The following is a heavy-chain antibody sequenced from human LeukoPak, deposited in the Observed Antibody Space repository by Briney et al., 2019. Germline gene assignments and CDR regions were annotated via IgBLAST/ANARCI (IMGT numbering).Heavy chain of an antibody. CDR2: ISYDGSNK. D-gene: IGHD3-10*01. J-gene: IGHJ4*02. CDR1: GFTFSHFW. CDR3: AKDPYGSGYYFDY. Sequence: GGSLRLSCIASGFTFSHFWMSWVRQAPGKGLEWVAVISYDGSNKYYADSVKGRFTISRDNSKNTLYLQMNSLRAEDTAVYYCAKDPYGSGYYFDYWGQGTLVTVSS. V-gene: IGHV3-30*18.